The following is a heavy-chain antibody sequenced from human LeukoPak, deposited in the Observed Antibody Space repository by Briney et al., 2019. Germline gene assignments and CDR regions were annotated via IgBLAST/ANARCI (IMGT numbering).Heavy chain of an antibody. J-gene: IGHJ4*02. D-gene: IGHD3-10*01. Sequence: GGSLRLSCAASGLTFSSYGMSWVRQAPGRGLEWVSAISTTGGTTYYADSVRGRFTISRDNSKNTLYLQMNSLRAEDTAVYYCAKDGSGSSKWVDYWGQGTLVTVSS. CDR2: ISTTGGTT. V-gene: IGHV3-23*01. CDR3: AKDGSGSSKWVDY. CDR1: GLTFSSYG.